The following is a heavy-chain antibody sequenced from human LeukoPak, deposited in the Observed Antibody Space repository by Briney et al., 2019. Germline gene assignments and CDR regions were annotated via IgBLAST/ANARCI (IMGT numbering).Heavy chain of an antibody. CDR1: GFTFSSYG. Sequence: GGSLRLSCAASGFTFSSYGMTWVRQAPGKGLEWVANIKQDGTEKYYVDSVKGRFTISRDNAKNSLYLQMNSLRVEDTAVYYCAKVAKYYYGSETYYFFEHWGQGTPVTASS. D-gene: IGHD3-10*01. CDR3: AKVAKYYYGSETYYFFEH. V-gene: IGHV3-7*01. J-gene: IGHJ4*02. CDR2: IKQDGTEK.